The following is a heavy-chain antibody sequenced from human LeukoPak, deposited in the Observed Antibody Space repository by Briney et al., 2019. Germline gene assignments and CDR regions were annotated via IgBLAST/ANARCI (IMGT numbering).Heavy chain of an antibody. V-gene: IGHV3-48*01. J-gene: IGHJ4*02. CDR2: ISSSSSTI. CDR3: ARQEYGSGSYYNFDY. D-gene: IGHD3-10*01. CDR1: GFTFSSYS. Sequence: GGSLRLSCAASGFTFSSYSMNWVRQAPGKGLEWVSYISSSSSTIYYADSVKGRFTISRDNAKNSLYLQMNSLRAEDTAVYYCARQEYGSGSYYNFDYWGQGTLVTVSS.